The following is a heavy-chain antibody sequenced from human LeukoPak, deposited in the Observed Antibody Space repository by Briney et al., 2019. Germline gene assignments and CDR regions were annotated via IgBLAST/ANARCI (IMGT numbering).Heavy chain of an antibody. CDR2: IIPIFGIT. V-gene: IGHV1-69*04. D-gene: IGHD1-7*01. J-gene: IGHJ3*02. Sequence: GASVKVSCKSSRGTFSSYAISWVRQAPGQGLEWMGRIIPIFGITNYAQKFQGRVTITADKSTSTAYMELSSLRSEDTVVDYCARGRGRLELPPSVFDAFDMWGQGTMVTVSS. CDR3: ARGRGRLELPPSVFDAFDM. CDR1: RGTFSSYA.